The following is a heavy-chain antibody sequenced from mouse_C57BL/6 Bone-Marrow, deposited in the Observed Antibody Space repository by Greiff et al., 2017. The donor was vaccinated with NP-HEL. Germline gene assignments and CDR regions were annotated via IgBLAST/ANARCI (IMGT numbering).Heavy chain of an antibody. CDR1: GYTFTSYW. J-gene: IGHJ4*01. Sequence: QVQLQQPGAELVKPGASVKMSCKASGYTFTSYWITWVKQRPGQGLEWIGDIYPGSGSTNYNEKFKSKATLTVDTSSSTAYMQLSSLTSEDSAVYYCARCTTVVATRYDMDYWGQGTSVTVSS. CDR2: IYPGSGST. CDR3: ARCTTVVATRYDMDY. V-gene: IGHV1-55*01. D-gene: IGHD1-1*01.